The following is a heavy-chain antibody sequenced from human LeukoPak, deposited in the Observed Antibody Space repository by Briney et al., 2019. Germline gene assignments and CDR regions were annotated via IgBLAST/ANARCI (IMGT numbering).Heavy chain of an antibody. Sequence: ASETLSLTCIVSGGSFSRIPYYWGWIRQPPGKGLEWIVSLYYSGITHYNPSLESRVTISVDTSNNQFSLKLRSVTAADTAVYFCASSQYPIAAADNWFDRWGQGTLVTVSS. CDR2: LYYSGIT. J-gene: IGHJ5*02. CDR3: ASSQYPIAAADNWFDR. V-gene: IGHV4-39*01. D-gene: IGHD6-13*01. CDR1: GGSFSRIPYY.